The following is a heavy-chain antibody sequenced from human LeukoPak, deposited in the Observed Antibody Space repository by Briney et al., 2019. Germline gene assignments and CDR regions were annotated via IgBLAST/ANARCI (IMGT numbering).Heavy chain of an antibody. J-gene: IGHJ4*02. Sequence: SETLSLTCTVSGDSISTYYWSWIRQSAGKGLESIVRVCPGASTHYNPSLKSRVTMSVDTSKNQFSLNLSSVTAADTAVYFCARDDLRYCGRDCYLTLDHWSPGTLVTVSS. V-gene: IGHV4-4*07. D-gene: IGHD2-21*02. CDR3: ARDDLRYCGRDCYLTLDH. CDR2: VCPGAST. CDR1: GDSISTYY.